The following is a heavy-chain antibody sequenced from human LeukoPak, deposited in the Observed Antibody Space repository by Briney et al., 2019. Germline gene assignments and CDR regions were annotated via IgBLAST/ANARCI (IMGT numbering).Heavy chain of an antibody. CDR2: ISDSGGSK. D-gene: IGHD3-22*01. CDR1: GFTFSNYA. J-gene: IGHJ4*02. CDR3: AKIGADSSGYPATFDY. Sequence: GGSLRLSCAASGFTFSNYAMSWVRQAPGKGLEWVAAISDSGGSKYYVDSVKGRFTISRDNSKNTLYLQMNSLRAEDTAVYYCAKIGADSSGYPATFDYWGQGTLVTVSS. V-gene: IGHV3-23*01.